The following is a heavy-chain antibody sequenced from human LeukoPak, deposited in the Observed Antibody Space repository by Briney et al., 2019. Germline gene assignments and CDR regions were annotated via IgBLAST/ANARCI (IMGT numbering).Heavy chain of an antibody. Sequence: GGSLRLSCAASGFTVSSNYMSWVRQAPGKGLEWVSLIYSGGSTYYADSVKGRFAISRDNSKNTLYLQMNSLRAEDTAVYYCASGEVLGAFDIWGQGTMVTVSS. CDR3: ASGEVLGAFDI. CDR2: IYSGGST. D-gene: IGHD1-1*01. CDR1: GFTVSSNY. V-gene: IGHV3-53*01. J-gene: IGHJ3*02.